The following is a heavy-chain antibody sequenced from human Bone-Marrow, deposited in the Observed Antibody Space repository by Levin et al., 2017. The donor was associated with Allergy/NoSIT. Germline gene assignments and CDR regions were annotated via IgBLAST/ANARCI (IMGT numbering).Heavy chain of an antibody. J-gene: IGHJ6*03. CDR2: IYSGGST. D-gene: IGHD2-8*02. CDR1: GFTVSSNY. V-gene: IGHV3-53*01. CDR3: ARVCLVPPAYYMDV. Sequence: GESLKISCAASGFTVSSNYMSWVRQAPGKGLEWVSVIYSGGSTYYADSVKGRFTISRDNSKNTLYLQMDSLRAEDTAVYYCARVCLVPPAYYMDVWGKGTTVTVSS.